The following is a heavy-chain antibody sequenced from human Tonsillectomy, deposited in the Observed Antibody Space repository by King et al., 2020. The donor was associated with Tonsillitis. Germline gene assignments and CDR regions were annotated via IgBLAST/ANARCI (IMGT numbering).Heavy chain of an antibody. CDR1: GFTFSNYW. CDR3: ARAWEWELLTY. V-gene: IGHV3-74*01. J-gene: IGHJ4*02. D-gene: IGHD1-26*01. Sequence: VQLVESGGGLVQPGESLRLSCDASGFTFSNYWMHWVRQAPGKGLVWVSRINNDGNTITYADSVKGRFTISRDNAKNTVYLQMNSLRAEDTAVYYCARAWEWELLTYWGQGSLVTVSS. CDR2: INNDGNTI.